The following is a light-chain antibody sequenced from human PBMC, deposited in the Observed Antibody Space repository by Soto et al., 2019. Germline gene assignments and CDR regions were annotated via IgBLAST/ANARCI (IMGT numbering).Light chain of an antibody. CDR2: RDS. CDR3: QVWDSSTVV. Sequence: SYELTQPLSVSVALGQMARITCGGNNIGSKNVHWYQQKPGQAPVLVIYRDSNRPSGIPERFSGSNSGNTATLTISRAQARDEADYYCQVWDSSTVVFGGGTKLTVL. CDR1: NIGSKN. J-gene: IGLJ2*01. V-gene: IGLV3-9*01.